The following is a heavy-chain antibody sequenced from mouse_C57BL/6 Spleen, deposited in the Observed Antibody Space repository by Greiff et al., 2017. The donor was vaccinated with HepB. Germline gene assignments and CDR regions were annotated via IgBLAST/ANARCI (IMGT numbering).Heavy chain of an antibody. CDR3: ELGRGGYFDY. CDR1: GYTFTSYW. V-gene: IGHV1-64*01. J-gene: IGHJ2*01. Sequence: VKLQQPGAELVKPGASVKLSCKASGYTFTSYWMHWVKQRPGQGLEWIGMIHPNSGSTNYNEKFKSKATLTVDKSSSTAYMQLSSLTSEDSAVYYCELGRGGYFDYWGQGTTLTVSS. CDR2: IHPNSGST. D-gene: IGHD4-1*01.